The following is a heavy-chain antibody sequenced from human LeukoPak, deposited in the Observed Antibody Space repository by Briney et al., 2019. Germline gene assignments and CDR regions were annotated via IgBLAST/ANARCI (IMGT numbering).Heavy chain of an antibody. V-gene: IGHV4-61*01. J-gene: IGHJ4*02. CDR1: GGSVSSGSYY. D-gene: IGHD6-19*01. CDR3: ARGISSGWSRAVGY. CDR2: IYYSGST. Sequence: SETLSLTWTVSGGSVSSGSYYWSWIRQPPGKGLEWIGYIYYSGSTNYNPSLKSRVTISVDTSKNQFSLKLSSVTAADTAVYYCARGISSGWSRAVGYWGQGTLVTVSS.